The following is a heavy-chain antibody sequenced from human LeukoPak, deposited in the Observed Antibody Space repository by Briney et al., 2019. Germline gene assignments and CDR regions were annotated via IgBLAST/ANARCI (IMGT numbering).Heavy chain of an antibody. CDR2: INPNSGGT. D-gene: IGHD1-1*01. CDR3: ARETDQLELHDFDY. Sequence: ASVTVSCKASGYTFTGCYMHWVRQARGQGLEWMGWINPNSGGTHYAQKFRDRVTMTRDTSISTAYMELSRLTSDDTAVYYCARETDQLELHDFDYWGQGTLVTVSS. J-gene: IGHJ4*02. CDR1: GYTFTGCY. V-gene: IGHV1-2*02.